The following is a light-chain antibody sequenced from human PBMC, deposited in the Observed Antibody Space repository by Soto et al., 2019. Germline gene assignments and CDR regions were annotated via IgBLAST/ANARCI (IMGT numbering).Light chain of an antibody. J-gene: IGKJ1*01. CDR3: QQYVRT. CDR2: GAS. V-gene: IGKV3-20*01. Sequence: ESVVIEVLCILLKKPGERATLSCRASQSVSSSYLAWYQQKPGQAPRLLIYGASSRATGIPDRFSGSGSGTDFTLTISRLEPEDFAVYYCQQYVRTFGQGTKVDIK. CDR1: QSVSSSY.